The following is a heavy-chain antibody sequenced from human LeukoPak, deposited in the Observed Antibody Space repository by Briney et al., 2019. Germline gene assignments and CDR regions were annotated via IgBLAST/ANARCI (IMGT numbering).Heavy chain of an antibody. CDR2: INPNSGGT. CDR1: GYTFTGYY. D-gene: IGHD6-13*01. Sequence: ASVKVSCKASGYTFTGYYMHWVRQAPGQGLEWMGWINPNSGGTNYAQKFQGRVTMTRDTSISTAYMELSRLRSDDTAVYYCARPAAGTIAASDIWGQGTMVTVSS. CDR3: ARPAAGTIAASDI. V-gene: IGHV1-2*02. J-gene: IGHJ3*02.